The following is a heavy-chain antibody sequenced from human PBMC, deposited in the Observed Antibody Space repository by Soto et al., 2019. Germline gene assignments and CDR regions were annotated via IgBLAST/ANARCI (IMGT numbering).Heavy chain of an antibody. CDR3: AKDSLPGIGYCSGGSCYSADY. CDR1: GFTFSSYA. V-gene: IGHV3-23*01. Sequence: CGPLSLSCAASGFTFSSYAMSWVRQAPGKGLEWDSAIRGSGGSTYYADSVKGRFTISRDNSRNTLYLQMNSLRAEDTAVYYCAKDSLPGIGYCSGGSCYSADYWGQGTLVSVSS. D-gene: IGHD2-15*01. CDR2: IRGSGGST. J-gene: IGHJ4*02.